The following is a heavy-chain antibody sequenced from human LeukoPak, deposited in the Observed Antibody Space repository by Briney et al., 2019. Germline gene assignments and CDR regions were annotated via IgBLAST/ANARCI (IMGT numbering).Heavy chain of an antibody. CDR1: GGSISRYY. CDR2: FDNSGSS. J-gene: IGHJ4*02. CDR3: ARGKYSSGWYLDY. V-gene: IGHV4-59*01. Sequence: TLSLTCIVSGGSISRYYWSWIRQPPGKGLEWIGYFDNSGSSNYNPSLKNRLTISEDTSKNQFALKLRSVTAADTAVYYCARGKYSSGWYLDYWGQGILVTVSS. D-gene: IGHD6-19*01.